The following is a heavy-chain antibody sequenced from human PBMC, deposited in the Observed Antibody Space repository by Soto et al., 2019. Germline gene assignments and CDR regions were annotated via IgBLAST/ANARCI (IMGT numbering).Heavy chain of an antibody. CDR2: ISSSGGST. V-gene: IGHV3-23*01. Sequence: GGSLRLSCAASGFTFSSYAMSWVRQAPGKGLEWVSTISSSGGSTYYADSVKGRFTISRDNSKNTLYLQMNSLRAEDTAVYYCAKTPYSGSYSSFDYWGQGTLVTVSS. CDR1: GFTFSSYA. CDR3: AKTPYSGSYSSFDY. J-gene: IGHJ4*02. D-gene: IGHD1-26*01.